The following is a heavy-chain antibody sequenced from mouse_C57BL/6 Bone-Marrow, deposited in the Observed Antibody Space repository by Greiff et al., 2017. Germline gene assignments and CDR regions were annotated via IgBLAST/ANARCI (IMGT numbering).Heavy chain of an antibody. CDR3: ARSSYGYPLFDN. J-gene: IGHJ2*01. V-gene: IGHV1-55*01. CDR2: IYPGSGST. Sequence: QVKLLQPGAELVKPGASVKMSCTASGYTFTSYWITWVKQRPGQGLEWIGDIYPGSGSTNYNEKFKSKVTLTVDTSSSTACMQLSSLTSEDSAVYYCARSSYGYPLFDNWGQGTTLTVSS. D-gene: IGHD2-2*01. CDR1: GYTFTSYW.